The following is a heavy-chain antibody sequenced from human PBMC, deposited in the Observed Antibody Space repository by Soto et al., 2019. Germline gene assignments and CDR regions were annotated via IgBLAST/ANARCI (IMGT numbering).Heavy chain of an antibody. CDR2: ISVSGGTT. CDR1: GFTFSSYA. Sequence: GGSLRLSCAVYGFTFSSYAMNWVRQAPGKGLEWVATISVSGGTTYYADSVKGRFTISRDNSKNTLYLQVNSLRAEEPAVYYCATLMTTVTSFDYWGQGALVTVSS. V-gene: IGHV3-23*01. J-gene: IGHJ4*02. D-gene: IGHD4-4*01. CDR3: ATLMTTVTSFDY.